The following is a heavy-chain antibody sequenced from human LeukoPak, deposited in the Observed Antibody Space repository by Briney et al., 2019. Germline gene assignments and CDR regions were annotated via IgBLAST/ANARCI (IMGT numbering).Heavy chain of an antibody. V-gene: IGHV3-23*01. CDR2: ISGSGGST. CDR3: ARGVFWRCWCPCYSFYYVGV. CDR1: GFTFSSYA. J-gene: IGHJ6*03. Sequence: GGSLRLSCAASGFTFSSYAMSWVRQAPGKWLEWVSAISGSGGSTYYADSVKGRFTISRDNSKNTLYLQMNSLRAEDTAVYYCARGVFWRCWCPCYSFYYVGVWGKGATVTICS. D-gene: IGHD2-8*02.